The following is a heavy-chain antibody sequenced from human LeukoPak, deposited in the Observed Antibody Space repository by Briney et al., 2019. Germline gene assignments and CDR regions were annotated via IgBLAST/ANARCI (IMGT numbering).Heavy chain of an antibody. CDR3: ASHSSSWYGFDY. V-gene: IGHV3-53*01. J-gene: IGHJ4*02. CDR2: IYSGGST. D-gene: IGHD6-13*01. Sequence: PGGSLRLSCAASGFTVSSNHMSWVRRAPGKGLEWVSVIYSGGSTYYADSVKGRFTISRDNSKNTLYLQMNSLRAEDTAVYYCASHSSSWYGFDYWGQGTLVTVSS. CDR1: GFTVSSNH.